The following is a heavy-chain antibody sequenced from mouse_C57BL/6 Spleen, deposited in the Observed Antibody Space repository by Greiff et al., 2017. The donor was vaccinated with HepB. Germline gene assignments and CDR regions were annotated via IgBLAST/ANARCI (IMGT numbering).Heavy chain of an antibody. D-gene: IGHD2-5*01. CDR2: INPNNGGT. CDR1: GYTFTDYN. CDR3: ARSGGTRNYDFDY. Sequence: DVQLQQSGPELVKPGASVKIPCKASGYTFTDYNMDWVKQSHGKSLEWIGDINPNNGGTIYNQKFKGKSTLTVDKSSSTAYMELRSLTSEDTAVYYCARSGGTRNYDFDYWGQGTTLTVSS. J-gene: IGHJ2*01. V-gene: IGHV1-18*01.